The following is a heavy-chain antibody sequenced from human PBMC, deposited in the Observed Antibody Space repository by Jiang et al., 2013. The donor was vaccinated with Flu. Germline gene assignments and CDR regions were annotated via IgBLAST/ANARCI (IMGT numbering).Heavy chain of an antibody. CDR2: LSTDGRYS. CDR3: AKDQRGSHGTARTLDY. J-gene: IGHJ4*02. D-gene: IGHD1-14*01. Sequence: VQLVESGGGVVQPGKSLRLSCATSGFSFRDYAMHWVRQAPGKGLEWVAVLSTDGRYSYDLQSVKGRFTISRDNSRNTLFLQMNTLRVEDSGVYYCAKDQRGSHGTARTLDYWGQGTLVTVSS. V-gene: IGHV3-30*18. CDR1: GFSFRDYA.